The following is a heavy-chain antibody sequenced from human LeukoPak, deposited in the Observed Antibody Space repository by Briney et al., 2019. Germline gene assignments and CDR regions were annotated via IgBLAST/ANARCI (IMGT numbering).Heavy chain of an antibody. CDR2: ISESGGST. CDR1: GFSFSSYA. CDR3: AKQDESSSAWYP. Sequence: GGSLRLSCAASGFSFSSYAMSWVRQAPGKGLEWVSAISESGGSTYYADSVKGRFTISRDNSMNTLYLQMNSLRAEDTAVYYCAKQDESSSAWYPWGQGTLVTVSS. V-gene: IGHV3-23*01. D-gene: IGHD6-6*01. J-gene: IGHJ5*02.